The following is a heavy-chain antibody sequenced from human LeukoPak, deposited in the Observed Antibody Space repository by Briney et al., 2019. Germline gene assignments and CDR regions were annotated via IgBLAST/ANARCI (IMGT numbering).Heavy chain of an antibody. J-gene: IGHJ5*02. CDR1: GGSISSGGYY. CDR3: ARGRSKGELPTYNWFDP. CDR2: IYYSGST. D-gene: IGHD1-26*01. V-gene: IGHV4-31*01. Sequence: SQTLSLTCTVSGGSISSGGYYWRWVRQHPGKGLEWIGYIYYSGSTYYNPSLKSQVTISVDTSKNQFSLKLSSVTAADTAVYYCARGRSKGELPTYNWFDPWGQGTLVTVSS.